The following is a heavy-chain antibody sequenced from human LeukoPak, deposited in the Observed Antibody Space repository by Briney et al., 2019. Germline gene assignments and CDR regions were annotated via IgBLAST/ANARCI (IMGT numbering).Heavy chain of an antibody. CDR1: GYTFTSYA. J-gene: IGHJ5*02. Sequence: ASVKISCTASGYTFTSYAMNWVRQAPGQGLEWMGWINTNTGNPTYAQGCTGRFVFSLDTSVSTAYLQISSLKAENTAVYYCARGYNWFDPWGQGTLVTVSS. CDR3: ARGYNWFDP. CDR2: INTNTGNP. V-gene: IGHV7-4-1*02.